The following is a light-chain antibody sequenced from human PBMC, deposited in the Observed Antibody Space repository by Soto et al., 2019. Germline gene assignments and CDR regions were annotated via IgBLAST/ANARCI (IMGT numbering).Light chain of an antibody. CDR2: AAS. J-gene: IGKJ2*01. CDR3: QQSYSTLMYT. Sequence: DIQMTQSPSSLSASVGDRVTITCRASQSISNYLNWYQQKPGKAPELLIYAASSLQSGVPSRFSGSGSGTDFSLTISSLQPEDFATYYCQQSYSTLMYTFGQGTKLAIK. V-gene: IGKV1-39*01. CDR1: QSISNY.